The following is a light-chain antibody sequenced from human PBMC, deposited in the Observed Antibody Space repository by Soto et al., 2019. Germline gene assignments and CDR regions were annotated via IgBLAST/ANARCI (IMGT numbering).Light chain of an antibody. CDR3: QKYNNAPRT. Sequence: DIQMTQSPSSLSASVGDTVTITCRASQGISNYLAWYKQKPGQVPNLLIYAASTLQSGVPSRFSGSGSGTDFTLTISSLRPEDVATYYCQKYNNAPRTFGQWTKVEI. J-gene: IGKJ1*01. CDR1: QGISNY. CDR2: AAS. V-gene: IGKV1-27*01.